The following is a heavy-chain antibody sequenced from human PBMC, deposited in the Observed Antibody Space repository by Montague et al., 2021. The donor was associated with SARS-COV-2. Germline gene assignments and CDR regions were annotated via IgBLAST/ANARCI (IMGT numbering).Heavy chain of an antibody. J-gene: IGHJ3*02. CDR1: SGSIFNTRCC. V-gene: IGHV4-39*02. CDR3: ARDITGSGNAFDI. CDR2: ISYSRST. Sequence: SETLSLTCTVSSGSIFNTRCCWGWLRQPPGKGLEWIGSISYSRSTYYKSSLKSRVTISVDTSKNQFSLRLSSVTAADTCVYYCARDITGSGNAFDIWGQGTMVTVSS. D-gene: IGHD3-10*01.